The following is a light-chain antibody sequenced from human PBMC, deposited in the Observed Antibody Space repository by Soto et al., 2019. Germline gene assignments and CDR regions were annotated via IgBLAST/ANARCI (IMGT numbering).Light chain of an antibody. Sequence: QSVLTQPASVSGSPGQSITISCTGTSSDVGGYNYVSWYQQHPGKAPKLIIYEVTYRPSGVSNRFSGSKSGNTASLTISGLQAEDEAHYYCCSYASGGNYLLGSGTKV. CDR1: SSDVGGYNY. V-gene: IGLV2-14*01. CDR3: CSYASGGNYL. CDR2: EVT. J-gene: IGLJ1*01.